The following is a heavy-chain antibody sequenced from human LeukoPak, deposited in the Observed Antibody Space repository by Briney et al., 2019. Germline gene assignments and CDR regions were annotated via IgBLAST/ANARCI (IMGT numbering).Heavy chain of an antibody. CDR1: GYSFTSYW. V-gene: IGHV5-51*01. D-gene: IGHD4-17*01. Sequence: GESLKISCKGSGYSFTSYWIGWVRQMPGKGLEWMGIIYPGDSDTRYSPSFQGQVTISADKSISTAYLQWSSLKASDTAMYYWARPMTTVIYAPDYRGQGTLVTVSS. CDR2: IYPGDSDT. CDR3: ARPMTTVIYAPDY. J-gene: IGHJ4*02.